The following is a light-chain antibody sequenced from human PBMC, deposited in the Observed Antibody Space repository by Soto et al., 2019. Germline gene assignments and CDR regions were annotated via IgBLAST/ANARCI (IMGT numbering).Light chain of an antibody. Sequence: SYELTQPPSVSVAPGKTARITCGGNNIGRRSVHWYQQKAGQAPVLVIYDDSDRPSGIPERFSGFNSGNTATLTISRVEAGDEADYYCQVWDSSSDHPGLFGGGTKLTVL. CDR3: QVWDSSSDHPGL. V-gene: IGLV3-21*04. CDR1: NIGRRS. CDR2: DDS. J-gene: IGLJ2*01.